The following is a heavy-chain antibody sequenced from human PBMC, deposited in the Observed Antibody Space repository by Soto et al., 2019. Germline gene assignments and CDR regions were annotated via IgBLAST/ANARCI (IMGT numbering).Heavy chain of an antibody. J-gene: IGHJ3*02. CDR3: ARDTQYCSGGSCSQFDAFDI. CDR2: ISSSGSTI. V-gene: IGHV3-11*01. Sequence: QVQLVESGGGLVKPGGSLRLSCAASGFTFSDYYMSWIRQAPGKGLEWVSYISSSGSTIYYADSVKGRFTISRDNAKNSLYLQMNSLRAEDTAVYYCARDTQYCSGGSCSQFDAFDIWGQGTMVTVSS. D-gene: IGHD2-15*01. CDR1: GFTFSDYY.